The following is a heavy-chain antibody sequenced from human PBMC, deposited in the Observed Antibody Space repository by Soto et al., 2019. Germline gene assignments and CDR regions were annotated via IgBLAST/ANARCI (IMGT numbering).Heavy chain of an antibody. CDR3: ARSTRDDFWSGYYKGPYGPWPA. Sequence: QVQLVQSGAEVKKPGSSVKVSCKASGGTFSSYAISWVRQAPGQGLEWMGGIIPIFGTANYAQKFQGRVTITADKSTSTAYRELSSLRSEDTAVYYCARSTRDDFWSGYYKGPYGPWPAWGQGTLVTVSS. J-gene: IGHJ5*02. CDR1: GGTFSSYA. CDR2: IIPIFGTA. V-gene: IGHV1-69*06. D-gene: IGHD3-3*01.